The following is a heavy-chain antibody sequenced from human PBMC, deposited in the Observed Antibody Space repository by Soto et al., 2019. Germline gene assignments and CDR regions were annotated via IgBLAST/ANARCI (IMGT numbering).Heavy chain of an antibody. Sequence: QITLKESGPTLVKPTQTLTLTCTFSGFSFTTDGLGVGWIRQPPGKALELLALIYWSDDKRYSPSLKSRLTSTKDASRNQVVLTLTNLDPADTATYYCAHRYWAASGTRYYFDYWGQGTLVTVSS. D-gene: IGHD6-13*01. CDR1: GFSFTTDGLG. CDR3: AHRYWAASGTRYYFDY. V-gene: IGHV2-5*01. CDR2: IYWSDDK. J-gene: IGHJ4*02.